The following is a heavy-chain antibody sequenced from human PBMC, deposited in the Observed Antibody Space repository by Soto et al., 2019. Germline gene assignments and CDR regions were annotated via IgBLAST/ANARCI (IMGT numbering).Heavy chain of an antibody. V-gene: IGHV4-4*07. J-gene: IGHJ6*02. D-gene: IGHD6-13*01. Sequence: WETLSLTCTVSGGSISSYYWSWIRQPAGKGLEWIGRIYTSGSTNYNPSLKSRVTMSVDTSKNQFSLKLSSVTAADTAVYYCARDRSSLEDYYYGMDVWGQGTTVTVSS. CDR2: IYTSGST. CDR3: ARDRSSLEDYYYGMDV. CDR1: GGSISSYY.